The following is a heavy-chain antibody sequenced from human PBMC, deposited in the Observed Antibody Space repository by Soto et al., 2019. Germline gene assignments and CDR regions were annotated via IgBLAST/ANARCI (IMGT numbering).Heavy chain of an antibody. CDR3: AKRGSRYFDY. J-gene: IGHJ4*02. CDR1: GFTFSSYS. V-gene: IGHV3-23*01. Sequence: GGSLRLSCAASGFTFSSYSMNWVRQAPGKGLEWVSTIDDSGTKTYYADSVRGRVTISRDNSKSTLYLQLNSLRAEDTAVYYCAKRGSRYFDYWGQGTLVTVSS. CDR2: IDDSGTKT.